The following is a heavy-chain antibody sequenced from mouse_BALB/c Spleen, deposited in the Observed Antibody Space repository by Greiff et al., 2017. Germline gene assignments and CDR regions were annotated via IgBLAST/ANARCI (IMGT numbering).Heavy chain of an antibody. Sequence: EVKLMESGAELVKPGASVKLSCTASGFNIKDTYMHWVKQRPEQGLEWIGRIDPANGNTKYDPKFQGKATITADTSSNTAYLQLSSLTSEDTAVYYCARRGNGNFDYWGQGTTLTVSS. V-gene: IGHV14-3*02. CDR2: IDPANGNT. J-gene: IGHJ2*01. CDR1: GFNIKDTY. D-gene: IGHD2-1*01. CDR3: ARRGNGNFDY.